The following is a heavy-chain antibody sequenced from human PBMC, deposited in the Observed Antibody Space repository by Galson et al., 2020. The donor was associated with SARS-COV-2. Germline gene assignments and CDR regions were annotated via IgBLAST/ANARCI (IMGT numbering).Heavy chain of an antibody. CDR2: INYSGGRT. CDR1: GFTFSTYS. V-gene: IGHV3-23*01. Sequence: GESLKISCAASGFTFSTYSMSWVRQAPGKGLEWVSVINYSGGRTSYADSVKGRFTISRDNSKSTLYLQMNSLRAEDTALYYCAKDLAGYGDRGGFDYWGQGTLVTVSS. J-gene: IGHJ4*02. D-gene: IGHD4-17*01. CDR3: AKDLAGYGDRGGFDY.